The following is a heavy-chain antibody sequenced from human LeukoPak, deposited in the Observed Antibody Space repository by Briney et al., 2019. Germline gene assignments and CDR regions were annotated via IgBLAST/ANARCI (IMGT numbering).Heavy chain of an antibody. J-gene: IGHJ4*02. D-gene: IGHD4-23*01. CDR3: ARGARKGDDYGGFFDY. CDR2: ISYDGNKK. V-gene: IGHV3-30*04. Sequence: GGSLRLSCEASGLTFRTYAMHWVRQAPGKGLEWLTVISYDGNKKQYADSVKGRFTISRDNSKNTLYLQMYSLRAEDTAVYYCARGARKGDDYGGFFDYWGQGTLVTVSS. CDR1: GLTFRTYA.